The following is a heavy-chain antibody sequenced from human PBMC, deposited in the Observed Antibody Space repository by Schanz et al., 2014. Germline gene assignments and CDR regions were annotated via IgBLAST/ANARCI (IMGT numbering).Heavy chain of an antibody. Sequence: EVQLLESGGGLVQPGGSLRLSCAASGFTFSSYAMSWVRQAPGKGLEWVSYVSRSTPDIYYADSVKGRFTISRDNSKNTVYLQMNSLRPGDTAVYYCARESSNDIVLVPGAVFDHWGQGILVTVSS. J-gene: IGHJ4*02. CDR2: VSRSTPDI. CDR1: GFTFSSYA. D-gene: IGHD2-2*01. CDR3: ARESSNDIVLVPGAVFDH. V-gene: IGHV3-23*01.